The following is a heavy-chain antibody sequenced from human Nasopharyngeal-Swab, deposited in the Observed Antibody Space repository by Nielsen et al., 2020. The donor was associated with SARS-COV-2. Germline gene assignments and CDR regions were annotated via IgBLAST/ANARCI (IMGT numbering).Heavy chain of an antibody. CDR3: ARDSSSWYYYYYGMDV. V-gene: IGHV6-1*01. CDR2: TYYRSKWYN. D-gene: IGHD6-13*01. J-gene: IGHJ6*02. Sequence: SETLSLTCAISGDSVSSNSAAWNWIRQSPSRGLEWLGRTYYRSKWYNDYAVSVKSRITINPGTSKNQFSLQLNSVTPEDTAVYYCARDSSSWYYYYYGMDVWGQGTTVTVSS. CDR1: GDSVSSNSAA.